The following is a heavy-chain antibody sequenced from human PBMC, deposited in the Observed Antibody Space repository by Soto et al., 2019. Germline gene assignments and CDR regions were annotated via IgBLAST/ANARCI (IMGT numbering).Heavy chain of an antibody. D-gene: IGHD1-26*01. CDR1: GFTFSSYS. J-gene: IGHJ4*02. CDR2: ISSSSSYI. V-gene: IGHV3-21*01. CDR3: ARDGYVGAIDY. Sequence: GGSLRLSCAASGFTFSSYSMNWVRQAPGKGLEWVSSISSSSSYIYYADSVKGRFTISRDNSKNTLYLQMNSLRAEDTAVYYCARDGYVGAIDYWGQGTLVTVSS.